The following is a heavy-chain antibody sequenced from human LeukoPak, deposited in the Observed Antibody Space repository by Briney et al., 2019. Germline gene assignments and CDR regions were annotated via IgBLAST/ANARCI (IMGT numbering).Heavy chain of an antibody. Sequence: PGGSLRLSCAASGFTFSSYGMHWVRQAPGKGLEWVAFIRYDGSNKYYADSVKGRFTISRDISENTLYLQMNLLRADDTAVYYCAREQWLDCWGQGTLVSVSS. J-gene: IGHJ4*02. CDR1: GFTFSSYG. CDR3: AREQWLDC. CDR2: IRYDGSNK. V-gene: IGHV3-30*02. D-gene: IGHD6-19*01.